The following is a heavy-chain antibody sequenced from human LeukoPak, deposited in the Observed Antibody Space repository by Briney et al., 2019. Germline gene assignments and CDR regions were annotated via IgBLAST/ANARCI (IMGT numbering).Heavy chain of an antibody. CDR2: FDPEDGET. Sequence: GASVELSCKVSGYTLTELSMHWVRQAPGKGLEWLGGFDPEDGETIYAQKFQGRVTMTEDTSTDTAYMELSSLRSEDTAVYYCATGHRIAVAGTGDYWGQGTLVTVSS. V-gene: IGHV1-24*01. CDR3: ATGHRIAVAGTGDY. D-gene: IGHD6-19*01. J-gene: IGHJ4*02. CDR1: GYTLTELS.